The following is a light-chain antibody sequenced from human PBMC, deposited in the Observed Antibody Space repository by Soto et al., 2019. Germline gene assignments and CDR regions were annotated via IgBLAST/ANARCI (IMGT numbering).Light chain of an antibody. V-gene: IGKV3-20*01. J-gene: IGKJ1*01. CDR3: QQYGSSYPWT. CDR1: QSVSSSY. CDR2: GAS. Sequence: EIVLTQSPGTLSFSPGERATLSCRASQSVSSSYLAWYQQKPGQAPRLLIYGASSRATGIPDRFSGSGSGTDFTLTISRLEPEDFAVYYCQQYGSSYPWTFGQGTKVDIK.